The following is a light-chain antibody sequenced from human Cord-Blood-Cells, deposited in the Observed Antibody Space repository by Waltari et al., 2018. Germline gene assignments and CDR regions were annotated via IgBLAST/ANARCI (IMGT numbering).Light chain of an antibody. CDR3: QSYDSSLSGSV. CDR1: SSNIGAGYD. J-gene: IGLJ2*01. V-gene: IGLV1-40*01. CDR2: CNR. Sequence: QSVLTQPPSVSGAPGQRVTISCTGSSSNIGAGYDVHWYQQLPGTAPKLLIYCNRNRPSGVPDRFSGSESGTSASLAITGLQAEDEADYYCQSYDSSLSGSVFGGGTKLTVL.